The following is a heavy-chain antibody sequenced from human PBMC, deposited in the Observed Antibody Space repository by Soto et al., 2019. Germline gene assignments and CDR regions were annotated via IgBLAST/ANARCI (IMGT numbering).Heavy chain of an antibody. J-gene: IGHJ4*02. CDR2: IYHSGST. Sequence: PSETLSLTCSVSGGSISTGGYSWSWIRQPPGKGLEWIGYIYHSGSTYYNPSLKSRVTISVDRSKNQFSLKLSPVTAADTAVYYWARDPQGGTYYSFDYWGQGTLVTVSS. D-gene: IGHD1-26*01. CDR1: GGSISTGGYS. CDR3: ARDPQGGTYYSFDY. V-gene: IGHV4-30-2*01.